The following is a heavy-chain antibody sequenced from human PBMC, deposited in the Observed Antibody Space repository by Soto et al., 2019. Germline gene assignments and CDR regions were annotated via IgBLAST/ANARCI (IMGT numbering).Heavy chain of an antibody. CDR3: ARVLDPNWFDP. V-gene: IGHV4-30-4*01. CDR1: GGSISSGDYY. Sequence: QVQLQESGPGLVKPSQTLSLTCTVSGGSISSGDYYWSWIRQPPVKGLEWIGYIYYSGSTYYNPSLRSRVTISVDTSKNQFSLKLSSVTAADTAVYFCARVLDPNWFDPWGQGTLVTVSS. CDR2: IYYSGST. D-gene: IGHD2-15*01. J-gene: IGHJ5*02.